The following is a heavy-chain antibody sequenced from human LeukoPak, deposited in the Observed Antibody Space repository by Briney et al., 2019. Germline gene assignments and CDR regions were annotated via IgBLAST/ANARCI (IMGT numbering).Heavy chain of an antibody. V-gene: IGHV3-30*02. CDR1: GFTFSTYG. CDR3: AKSSRGSIAVAGTFDY. Sequence: GGSLRLSCAASGFTFSTYGMHWVRQAPGKGLEWVAFIRYDGINKYYADSVKGRFTISRDNSKNTLYLQMNSLRAEDTAVYYCAKSSRGSIAVAGTFDYWGQGTLVTVSS. D-gene: IGHD6-19*01. CDR2: IRYDGINK. J-gene: IGHJ4*02.